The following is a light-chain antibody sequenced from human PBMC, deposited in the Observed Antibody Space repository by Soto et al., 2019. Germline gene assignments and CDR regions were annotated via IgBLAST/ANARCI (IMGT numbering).Light chain of an antibody. CDR3: QQYGSSPRT. V-gene: IGKV3-20*01. CDR1: QPSSTNY. J-gene: IGKJ4*01. Sequence: EFVLRQSPGPLSLFPGERATLSCRATQPSSTNYLPWYQQKPGQAPNLLIYGASKLATGIPDRFSGSGSGTDFTLTISSLEPEDFAIYFCQQYGSSPRTFGRGTKVDIK. CDR2: GAS.